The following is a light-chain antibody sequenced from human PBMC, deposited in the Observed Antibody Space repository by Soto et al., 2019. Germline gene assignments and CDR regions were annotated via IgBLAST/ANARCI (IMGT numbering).Light chain of an antibody. V-gene: IGLV2-14*03. CDR1: SSDVGGYNF. J-gene: IGLJ1*01. CDR2: DVN. Sequence: QSALTQPASVSGSPGQSITISCTGTSSDVGGYNFVSWYQQHPGKVPKLMIFDVNRRPSGVSDRISESMSGNTAVLTICGLQAEDEGDYYCCSYSGGSTHDFGSGTKFTVL. CDR3: CSYSGGSTHD.